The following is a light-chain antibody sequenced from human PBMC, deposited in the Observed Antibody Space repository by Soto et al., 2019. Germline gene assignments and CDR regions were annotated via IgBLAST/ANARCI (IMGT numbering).Light chain of an antibody. CDR1: ESIGSW. CDR2: NAS. CDR3: QQYKSYSYT. V-gene: IGKV1-5*03. J-gene: IGKJ2*01. Sequence: EIQMTQSPSNLSASVGDRVTITCRASESIGSWLAWYQQKPAKAPKLLIYNASNLQSGVPSRFSGSGSGTQFTLSINNVRPDDFATYYCQQYKSYSYTFGQGTKLEIK.